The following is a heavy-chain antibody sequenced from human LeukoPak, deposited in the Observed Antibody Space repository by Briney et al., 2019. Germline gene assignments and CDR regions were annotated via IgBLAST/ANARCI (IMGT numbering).Heavy chain of an antibody. Sequence: PSETLSLTCAVSAASIRNYYWSWIRQAPGKGLEWIGYISTSGSTNYNPSLKSRVSISLDTSKNRFSLNLNFVTAADTAVYYCASPRSGYRYTFDYWGQGALVTVSS. D-gene: IGHD3-22*01. CDR1: AASIRNYY. CDR3: ASPRSGYRYTFDY. J-gene: IGHJ4*02. CDR2: ISTSGST. V-gene: IGHV4-4*09.